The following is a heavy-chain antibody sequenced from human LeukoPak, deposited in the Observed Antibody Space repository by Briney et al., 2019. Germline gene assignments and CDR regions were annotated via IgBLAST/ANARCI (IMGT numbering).Heavy chain of an antibody. D-gene: IGHD6-13*01. CDR3: ARGIKAAAGTLHDY. V-gene: IGHV4-61*02. J-gene: IGHJ4*02. CDR2: IYTSGST. Sequence: SETLSLTCTVSGGSISSGSYYWSWIRQPAGKGLEWIGRIYTSGSTYYNPSLKSRVTISVDTSKNLFSLKLSSVTAADTAVYYCARGIKAAAGTLHDYWGQGTLVTVSS. CDR1: GGSISSGSYY.